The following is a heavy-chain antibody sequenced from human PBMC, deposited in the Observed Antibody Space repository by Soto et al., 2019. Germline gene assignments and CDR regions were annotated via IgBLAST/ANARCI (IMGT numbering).Heavy chain of an antibody. V-gene: IGHV3-30*03. Sequence: PGGSLRLSCAASGFIFRTYGMHWVRHAPGKGLEWVAFISFDGSDEYYGDSVRGRFTISRDNPKNTLYLQMNSLRGEDTALYYCARAYYDSSGYLDYWGQGTLVTVSS. J-gene: IGHJ4*02. CDR3: ARAYYDSSGYLDY. CDR2: ISFDGSDE. D-gene: IGHD3-22*01. CDR1: GFIFRTYG.